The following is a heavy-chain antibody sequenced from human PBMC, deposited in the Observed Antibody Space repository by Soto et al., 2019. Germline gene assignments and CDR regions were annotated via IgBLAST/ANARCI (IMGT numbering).Heavy chain of an antibody. D-gene: IGHD3-3*01. CDR3: AFWSGYPPMVY. J-gene: IGHJ4*02. V-gene: IGHV1-8*01. CDR1: GSTFTSYD. Sequence: ASVTVSCQASGSTFTSYDINWVRQATGQGLEWMGWMNPNSGNTGYAQKFQGRVTMTRNTSISTAYMELSSLRSEDTAVYYCAFWSGYPPMVYWGQGTLVTVSS. CDR2: MNPNSGNT.